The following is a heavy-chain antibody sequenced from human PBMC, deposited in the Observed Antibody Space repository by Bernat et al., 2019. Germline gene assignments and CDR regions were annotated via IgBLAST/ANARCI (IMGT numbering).Heavy chain of an antibody. D-gene: IGHD3/OR15-3a*01. CDR1: GFAFNTYG. CDR3: ARDKDWSHFDY. CDR2: VWYDGSNH. J-gene: IGHJ4*02. V-gene: IGHV3-33*01. Sequence: QVQLVESGGGVDQPGRSLRLSCAASGFAFNTYGMHWVRQAPGKGLEWVAVVWYDGSNHHYADSVKGRFTISRDNSKNTLYLQINSLTAEDTAVYYCARDKDWSHFDYWGQGTLVTVSS.